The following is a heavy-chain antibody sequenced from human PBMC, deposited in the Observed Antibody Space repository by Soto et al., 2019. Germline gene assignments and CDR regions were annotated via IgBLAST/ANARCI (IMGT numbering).Heavy chain of an antibody. V-gene: IGHV5-51*01. D-gene: IGHD2-8*01. Sequence: PGESLKISCKGSGYSFTSYWIGWVRQMPGKGLEWMGIIYPGDSDTRYSPSFQGQVTISADKSISTAYLQWSSLKASDTAMYYWASLEVVCRKGECYGGVGAFDIWGEGTRVTV. J-gene: IGHJ3*02. CDR2: IYPGDSDT. CDR3: ASLEVVCRKGECYGGVGAFDI. CDR1: GYSFTSYW.